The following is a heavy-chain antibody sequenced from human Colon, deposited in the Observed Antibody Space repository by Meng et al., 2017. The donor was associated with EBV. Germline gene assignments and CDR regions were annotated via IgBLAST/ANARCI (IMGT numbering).Heavy chain of an antibody. CDR3: ARTFGYCSNNNCPRTLGY. V-gene: IGHV4-34*02. D-gene: IGHD2-2*03. CDR2: INHSGSA. J-gene: IGHJ4*02. CDR1: GGSLCGYY. Sequence: QPWGEGFLKAPETLSPSCGLSGGSLCGYYWSSIRHLPGRTLEFIGDINHSGSANYYPTLKSRVTISVDTSKNQISLNLHFVTAADTAVYHCARTFGYCSNNNCPRTLGYWGQGTLVTVSS.